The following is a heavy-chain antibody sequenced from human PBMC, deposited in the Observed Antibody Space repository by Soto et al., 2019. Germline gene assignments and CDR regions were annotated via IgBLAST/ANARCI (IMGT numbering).Heavy chain of an antibody. CDR1: GFTFSSYE. J-gene: IGHJ4*02. Sequence: LRLSCAASGFTFSSYEMNWVRQAPGKGLEWVSYISSSGSTIYYADSVKGRFTISRDNAKNSLYLQMNSLRAEDTAVYYCGISSGWYPFDYWGQGTLVTVSS. D-gene: IGHD6-19*01. V-gene: IGHV3-48*03. CDR2: ISSSGSTI. CDR3: GISSGWYPFDY.